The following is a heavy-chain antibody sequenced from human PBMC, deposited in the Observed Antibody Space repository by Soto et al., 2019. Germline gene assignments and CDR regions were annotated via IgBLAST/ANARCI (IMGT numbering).Heavy chain of an antibody. V-gene: IGHV4-59*01. CDR2: IYYSGST. Sequence: SGTLSLTFTVSGVSISSYYWSWIRQPPGKGLEWIGYIYYSGSTNYNPSLKSRVTISVDTSKNQFSLKLSSVTAADTAVYYCATQGHSYCGGDCYFFDYWGQGTLVTVSS. CDR3: ATQGHSYCGGDCYFFDY. D-gene: IGHD2-21*02. J-gene: IGHJ4*02. CDR1: GVSISSYY.